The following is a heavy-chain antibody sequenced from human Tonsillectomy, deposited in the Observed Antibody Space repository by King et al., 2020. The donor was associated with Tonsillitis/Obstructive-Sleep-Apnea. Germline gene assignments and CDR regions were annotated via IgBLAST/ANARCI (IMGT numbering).Heavy chain of an antibody. CDR2: ISVHSGNT. CDR3: ARCCELWSGGHYYLDV. CDR1: DYTFTGYD. D-gene: IGHD3-3*01. J-gene: IGHJ6*03. Sequence: VQLVQSGAEVKKPGASVKVSCKASDYTFTGYDITWVRQAPGQGLEWTGWISVHSGNTKYAQKIQGRVTMTRDTSTSTAYMELRSLRSDDTAVYYCARCCELWSGGHYYLDVWGKGTRVTVSS. V-gene: IGHV1-18*01.